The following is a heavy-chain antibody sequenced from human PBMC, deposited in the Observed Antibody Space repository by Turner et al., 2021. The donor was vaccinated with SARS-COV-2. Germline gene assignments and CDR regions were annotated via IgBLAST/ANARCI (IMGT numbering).Heavy chain of an antibody. V-gene: IGHV1-46*01. Sequence: QVQLVQSGAEVKKPGASVKVSCKASGYTFTSYYMHWVRQAPGQGLEWMGIINPSGGSTSYAQKFQGRVTMTRDTSTSTVYMELSSLRSEDTAVYYCARGGLYYYDRSAYFNSHPDYWGQGTLVTVSS. CDR3: ARGGLYYYDRSAYFNSHPDY. J-gene: IGHJ4*02. D-gene: IGHD3-22*01. CDR2: INPSGGST. CDR1: GYTFTSYY.